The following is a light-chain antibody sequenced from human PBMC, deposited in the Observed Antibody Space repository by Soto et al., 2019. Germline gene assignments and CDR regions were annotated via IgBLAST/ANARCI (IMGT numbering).Light chain of an antibody. CDR1: SSDVGVYNY. J-gene: IGLJ1*01. Sequence: QSALTQPRSVSGSPGQSVTISCTGTSSDVGVYNYVSWFQQHPGKAPKLMIYDVNTRPSGVPDRFSGSKSGNTASLTISGLQAEDEGDYYRCSYVGSYSYVFGSGTKVTVL. CDR2: DVN. CDR3: CSYVGSYSYV. V-gene: IGLV2-11*01.